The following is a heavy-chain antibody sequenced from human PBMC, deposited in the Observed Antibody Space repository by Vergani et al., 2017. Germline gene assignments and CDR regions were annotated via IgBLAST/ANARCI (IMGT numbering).Heavy chain of an antibody. Sequence: QVQLVQSGAEVKKPGASVKVSCKASGYTFSSYGISWVRQAPGQGLEWMGWISPYNGHTEYAQRLQGRVTMTTDTSTSTAYMELSRLRSDDTAVYYCARSGPLMRGQYYYGSGSYYPFDYWGQGTLVTVSS. CDR1: GYTFSSYG. CDR3: ARSGPLMRGQYYYGSGSYYPFDY. CDR2: ISPYNGHT. D-gene: IGHD3-10*01. J-gene: IGHJ4*02. V-gene: IGHV1-18*01.